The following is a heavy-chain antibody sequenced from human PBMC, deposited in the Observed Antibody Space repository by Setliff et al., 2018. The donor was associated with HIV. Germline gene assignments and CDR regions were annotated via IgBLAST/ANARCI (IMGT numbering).Heavy chain of an antibody. J-gene: IGHJ3*02. CDR2: IWYDGSHD. CDR3: AREVVVVVATTDAFDI. V-gene: IGHV3-33*01. Sequence: GGSLRLSCAASGFTFSNFGMHWVRQAPGKGLEWLTFIWYDGSHDYYADSVKGRFTISRDNAKNTLYLQMNSLRAEDTAVYYCAREVVVVVATTDAFDIWGQGAMVTVSS. D-gene: IGHD2-15*01. CDR1: GFTFSNFG.